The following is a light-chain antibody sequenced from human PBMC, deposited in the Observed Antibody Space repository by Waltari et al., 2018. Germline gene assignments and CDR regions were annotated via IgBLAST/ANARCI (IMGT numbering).Light chain of an antibody. CDR2: DVS. CDR3: SSYTSSALWV. J-gene: IGLJ3*02. V-gene: IGLV2-14*01. Sequence: QSALTQPASVSGSPGQSITISCTGSSSYVGGYNYVSWYQQYPNEPPQVIIFDVSNRPSGISNRFSGSKSGNTASLTISSLQAGDEADYYCSSYTSSALWVFGGGTKLTVL. CDR1: SSYVGGYNY.